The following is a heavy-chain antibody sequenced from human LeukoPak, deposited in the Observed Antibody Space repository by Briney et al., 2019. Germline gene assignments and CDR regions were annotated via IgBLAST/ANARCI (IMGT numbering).Heavy chain of an antibody. CDR1: GFTFSSYW. V-gene: IGHV3-7*03. CDR3: ARDQYDTWSRRGNFDS. Sequence: GGSLRLSCAASGFTFSSYWMSWVRQAPGKGLEWVANLKLDGSEKNYVDSVKGRFTISRDNTKNSLYLQMNGLRAEDTAVFYCARDQYDTWSRRGNFDSWGQGTLVIVSS. J-gene: IGHJ5*01. D-gene: IGHD3-3*01. CDR2: LKLDGSEK.